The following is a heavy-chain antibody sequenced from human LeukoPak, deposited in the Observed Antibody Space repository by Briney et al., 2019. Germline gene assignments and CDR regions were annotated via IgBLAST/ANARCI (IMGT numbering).Heavy chain of an antibody. CDR3: ARGYCSGGSCYSVENWFDP. V-gene: IGHV1-2*06. CDR2: INPSSGGT. CDR1: GYTFTKYY. Sequence: ASVKVSCKASGYTFTKYYMFWVRQAPGQGLEWMGRINPSSGGTDYAQKFQGRVTMTRDTSISTAYMELSRLRSDDTAMYYCARGYCSGGSCYSVENWFDPWGQGTLVTASS. J-gene: IGHJ5*02. D-gene: IGHD2-15*01.